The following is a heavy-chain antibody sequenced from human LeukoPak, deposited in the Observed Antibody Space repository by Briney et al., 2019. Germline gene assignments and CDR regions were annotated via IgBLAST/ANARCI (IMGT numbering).Heavy chain of an antibody. V-gene: IGHV3-23*01. CDR3: AKDWGRYCSGGSCSHFDY. D-gene: IGHD2-15*01. CDR2: ISGSGGIT. CDR1: GFTSSSYA. Sequence: LRLSCAPSGFTSSSYAMSRVPQSPGKGLEWVSAISGSGGITYYADSVKGRFTISRDNSKNTLYMQMNSLRAEDTAVYYCAKDWGRYCSGGSCSHFDYWGQGTLVTVSS. J-gene: IGHJ4*02.